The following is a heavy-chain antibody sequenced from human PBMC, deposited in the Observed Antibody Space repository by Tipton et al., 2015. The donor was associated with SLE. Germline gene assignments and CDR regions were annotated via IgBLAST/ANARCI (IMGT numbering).Heavy chain of an antibody. V-gene: IGHV4-59*11. CDR1: VGSISGHY. CDR3: AKQGYSNSFDI. Sequence: TLSLTCTVSVGSISGHYWNWIRQPPGKGLEWIGYIYSSGFTNLNPSLKSRVTMSADTSKNHFSLTVNSVTAADTAVYYCAKQGYSNSFDIWGQGTLVTVSS. CDR2: IYSSGFT. J-gene: IGHJ4*02. D-gene: IGHD4-11*01.